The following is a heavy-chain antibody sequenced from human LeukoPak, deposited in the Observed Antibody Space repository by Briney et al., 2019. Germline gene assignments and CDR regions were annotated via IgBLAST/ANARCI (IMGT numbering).Heavy chain of an antibody. J-gene: IGHJ3*02. CDR1: GYTFTSYY. Sequence: ASVKVSCKASGYTFTSYYMHWVRQAPGQGLEWMGIINPSTSTTTYAQKFQGRVTMTRDTSTITVYMELSSLRSEDTAVYYCARDRTMIEKGAFDIWGQGTMVTVSS. CDR2: INPSTSTT. V-gene: IGHV1-46*01. D-gene: IGHD3-22*01. CDR3: ARDRTMIEKGAFDI.